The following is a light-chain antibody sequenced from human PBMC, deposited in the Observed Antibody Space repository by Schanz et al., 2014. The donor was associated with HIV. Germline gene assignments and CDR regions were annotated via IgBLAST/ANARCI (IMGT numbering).Light chain of an antibody. V-gene: IGLV2-8*01. Sequence: QSALTQPPSASGSRGQSVAISCTGSSSNVGGYNYVSWYQQHPGKAPKLMIYEVDKRPSGVPDRFSGSKSGNTASLTVSGLQAEDEADFFCCSDTRTGTLIFGGGTKLTVL. CDR2: EVD. CDR1: SSNVGGYNY. J-gene: IGLJ2*01. CDR3: CSDTRTGTLI.